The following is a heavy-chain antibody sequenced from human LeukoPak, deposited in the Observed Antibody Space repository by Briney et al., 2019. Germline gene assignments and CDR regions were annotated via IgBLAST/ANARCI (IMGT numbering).Heavy chain of an antibody. CDR2: IYYSGST. CDR1: GGSISTSGYY. V-gene: IGHV4-39*07. J-gene: IGHJ5*02. Sequence: SETLSLTCTVSGGSISTSGYYWGWIRQPPGKGLEWIGNIYYSGSTYYNPSLKSRVTISVDTSKYQFSLHLTSVTAADTAVYYCARDSSSGSFWFDPWGQGTLVTVSS. CDR3: ARDSSSGSFWFDP. D-gene: IGHD6-19*01.